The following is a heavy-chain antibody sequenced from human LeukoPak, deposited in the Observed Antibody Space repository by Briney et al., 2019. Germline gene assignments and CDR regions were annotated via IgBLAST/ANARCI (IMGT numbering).Heavy chain of an antibody. CDR3: ARVYYYGSGSYLNY. CDR1: GGTFSSYA. D-gene: IGHD3-10*01. Sequence: ASVKVSCKASGGTFSSYAISWVRQAPGQGLEWMGGIIPIFGTANYAQKFQGRVTITADESTSTAYMELSSLRSEDTAVYYCARVYYYGSGSYLNYWGQGTLVTVSS. CDR2: IIPIFGTA. V-gene: IGHV1-69*13. J-gene: IGHJ4*02.